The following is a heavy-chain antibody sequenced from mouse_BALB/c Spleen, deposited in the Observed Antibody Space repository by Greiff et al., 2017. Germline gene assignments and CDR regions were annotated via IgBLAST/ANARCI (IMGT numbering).Heavy chain of an antibody. CDR1: GYTFTTYP. CDR2: FHPYNDAT. CDR3: ASSGYYFDY. V-gene: IGHV1-47*01. J-gene: IGHJ2*01. Sequence: QVQLKASGAELVKPGASVKMSCKAFGYTFTTYPIEWMKQNHGKSLEWIGNFHPYNDATKYNEKFKGKAKLTVAKSSSTVYLELSGLTSDDSAVYYCASSGYYFDYWGQGTTLTVSS.